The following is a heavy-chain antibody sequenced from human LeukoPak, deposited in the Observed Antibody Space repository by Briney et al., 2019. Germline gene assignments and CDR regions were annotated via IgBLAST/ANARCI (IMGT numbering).Heavy chain of an antibody. CDR2: ISAYNGNT. Sequence: ASVKVSCKASGYTFTSYGISWVRQAPGQGLEWMGWISAYNGNTNYAQKLQGRVTMTRDTSTSTVYMELSSLRSEDTAVYYCARGQDIVATIIYYYMDVWGKGTTVTVSS. CDR1: GYTFTSYG. J-gene: IGHJ6*03. CDR3: ARGQDIVATIIYYYMDV. V-gene: IGHV1-18*01. D-gene: IGHD5-12*01.